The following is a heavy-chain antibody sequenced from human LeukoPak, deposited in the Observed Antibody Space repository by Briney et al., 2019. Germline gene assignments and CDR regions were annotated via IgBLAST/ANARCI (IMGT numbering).Heavy chain of an antibody. V-gene: IGHV3-33*01. CDR1: GFTFSSYG. CDR3: ARDLGGTMVRGGDRYYYGMDV. CDR2: IWYDGSNK. D-gene: IGHD3-10*01. J-gene: IGHJ6*02. Sequence: GGSLRLSCAASGFTFSSYGMHWVRQAPGKGLEWVAVIWYDGSNKYYADSVKGRFTISRDNSKNTLYLQMNSVRAEDTAVYYCARDLGGTMVRGGDRYYYGMDVWGQGTTVTVSS.